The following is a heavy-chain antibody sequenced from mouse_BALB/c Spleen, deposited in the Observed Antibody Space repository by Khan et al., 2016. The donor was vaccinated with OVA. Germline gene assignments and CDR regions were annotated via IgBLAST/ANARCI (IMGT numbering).Heavy chain of an antibody. CDR1: GYTFTSYW. Sequence: QVQLKQSGAELAKPGASVKMSCKASGYTFTSYWMHWVKQRPGQGLEWIGYINPSTGYTEYNQRFKDKATLTADKSSSTAYMQLSSLTSEESADYYFANHGSSSAWLTDWGQGTLVTVSA. CDR3: ANHGSSSAWLTD. V-gene: IGHV1-7*01. CDR2: INPSTGYT. J-gene: IGHJ3*01. D-gene: IGHD1-1*01.